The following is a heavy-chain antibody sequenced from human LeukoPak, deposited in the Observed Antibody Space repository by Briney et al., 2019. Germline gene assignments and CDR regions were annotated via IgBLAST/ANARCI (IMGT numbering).Heavy chain of an antibody. J-gene: IGHJ4*02. CDR1: GGSISNYY. CDR3: ARRDPSTTYLDY. Sequence: PSETLSLTCTVSGGSISNYYWSWIRQPPGKGLEWIGYIFYIASTNYNPSLKSRVTISVGRSKSQFSLRLSSVTAADTAVYYCARRDPSTTYLDYWGQGTLVTVSS. V-gene: IGHV4-59*08. D-gene: IGHD2/OR15-2a*01. CDR2: IFYIAST.